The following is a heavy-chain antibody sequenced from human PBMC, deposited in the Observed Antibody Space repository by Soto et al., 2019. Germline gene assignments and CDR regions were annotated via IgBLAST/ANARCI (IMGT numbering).Heavy chain of an antibody. V-gene: IGHV3-30*18. CDR3: AKSGRERSRSPDY. J-gene: IGHJ4*02. Sequence: PGGSLRLSCAASGFVFSDFGMHWVRQAPGKGLELVAVLSYDESNTYYADSMKGRFTISRDISKNTLYLQINSLRAEDTAVYYCAKSGRERSRSPDYWGQGTLVTVSS. CDR1: GFVFSDFG. D-gene: IGHD1-26*01. CDR2: LSYDESNT.